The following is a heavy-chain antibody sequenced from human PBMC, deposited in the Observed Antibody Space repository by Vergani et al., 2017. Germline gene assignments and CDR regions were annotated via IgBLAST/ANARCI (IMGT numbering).Heavy chain of an antibody. J-gene: IGHJ4*02. CDR1: GYTFTGYY. V-gene: IGHV1-2*02. CDR2: INPNSGGT. D-gene: IGHD1-7*01. Sequence: QVQLVQSGAEVKKPGSSVKVSCKASGYTFTGYYMHWVRQAPGQGLEWMGWINPNSGGTNFAQTFQGRVTMTRDTSISTAYMELSRLRSDDTAVYYCAAGTTNLGLSYWGQGTLVSVSA. CDR3: AAGTTNLGLSY.